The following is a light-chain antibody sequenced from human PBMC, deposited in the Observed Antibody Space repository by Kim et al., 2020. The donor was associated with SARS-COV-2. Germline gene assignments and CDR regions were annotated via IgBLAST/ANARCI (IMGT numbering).Light chain of an antibody. Sequence: DIVMTQSPDSLAVSLGERATINCKSSQSVFYSSNSKNYLAWYQQKPGQPPKLLIYWASTRKSGVPDRFSGSGSGTDFTLTISSLQAEDVAVYYCQQYYSSLQINFGQGTRLEIK. V-gene: IGKV4-1*01. CDR3: QQYYSSLQIN. CDR1: QSVFYSSNSKNY. CDR2: WAS. J-gene: IGKJ5*01.